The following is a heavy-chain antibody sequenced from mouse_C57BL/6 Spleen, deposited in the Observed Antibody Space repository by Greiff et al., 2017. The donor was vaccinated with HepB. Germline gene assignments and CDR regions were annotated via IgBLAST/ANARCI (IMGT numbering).Heavy chain of an antibody. D-gene: IGHD1-1*01. CDR2: ISSGSSTI. CDR3: AKAYYYGSSSFAY. CDR1: GFTFSDYG. V-gene: IGHV5-17*01. Sequence: EVQVVESGGGLVKPGGSLKLSCAASGFTFSDYGMHWVRQAPEKGLEWVAYISSGSSTIYYADTVKGGFTISRDNAKNTLFLQMTSLRSEDTAMYYCAKAYYYGSSSFAYWGQGTLVTVSA. J-gene: IGHJ3*01.